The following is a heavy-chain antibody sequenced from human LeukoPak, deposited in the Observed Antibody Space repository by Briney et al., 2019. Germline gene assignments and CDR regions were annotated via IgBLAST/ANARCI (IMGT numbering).Heavy chain of an antibody. CDR1: GFTFSSYA. J-gene: IGHJ4*02. CDR2: ISGSGGSI. CDR3: AKPLPPYGDTRFDY. Sequence: GASLRLSCAASGFTFSSYAMSWVRQAPGKGLEWVSAISGSGGSIYYADSVKGRFTISRDNSKNTLYLQMNSLRAEDTAVYYCAKPLPPYGDTRFDYWGQGTLVTVSS. D-gene: IGHD4-17*01. V-gene: IGHV3-23*01.